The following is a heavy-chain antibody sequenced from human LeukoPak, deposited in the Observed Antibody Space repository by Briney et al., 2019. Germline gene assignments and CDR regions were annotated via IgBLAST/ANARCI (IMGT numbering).Heavy chain of an antibody. J-gene: IGHJ4*02. D-gene: IGHD2-2*01. V-gene: IGHV3-53*01. CDR2: IYSGGST. CDR3: ARGGYQPAPFF. CDR1: GFTVSSNY. Sequence: PGGSLRLSCAASGFTVSSNYMSWVRQAPGKGLEWVSVIYSGGSTYYADSVKGRFTISRDDSKNTLYLQMNSLRAGDTAVYYCARGGYQPAPFFWGQGTLVTVSS.